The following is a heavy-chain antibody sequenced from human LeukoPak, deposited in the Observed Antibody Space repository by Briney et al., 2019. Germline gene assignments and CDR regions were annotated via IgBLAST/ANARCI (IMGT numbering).Heavy chain of an antibody. CDR1: GFTFSWNW. Sequence: RGSLTLSCAPSGFTFSWNWIRWVRQAPGQRLEWVANLRKEGVQMNYVDSAKGRFIICRDNAKNSLYLQMNSLRAEDTAVYYCARAPVITGSGAFDMWGQGTMVIVSS. D-gene: IGHD5-24*01. J-gene: IGHJ3*02. V-gene: IGHV3-7*05. CDR2: LRKEGVQM. CDR3: ARAPVITGSGAFDM.